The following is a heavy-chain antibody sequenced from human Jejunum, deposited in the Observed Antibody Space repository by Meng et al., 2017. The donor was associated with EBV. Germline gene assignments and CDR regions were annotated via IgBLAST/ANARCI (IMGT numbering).Heavy chain of an antibody. CDR2: IHHSGST. Sequence: QVQLQGPGPGLVKPSGTLSLTCAVSGGSISTDNWWSWVRQPPGKGLEYIGEIHHSGSTKYNPSLKSRVTISVDKSNNHFSLKLSSVTAADTAVYYCARDRGVEDYWGQGTLVTVSS. J-gene: IGHJ4*02. CDR1: GGSISTDNW. D-gene: IGHD5-24*01. CDR3: ARDRGVEDY. V-gene: IGHV4-4*02.